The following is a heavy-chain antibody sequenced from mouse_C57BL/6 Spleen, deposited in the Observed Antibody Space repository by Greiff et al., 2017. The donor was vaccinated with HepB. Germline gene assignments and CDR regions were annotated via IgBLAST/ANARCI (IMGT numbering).Heavy chain of an antibody. CDR1: GFNIKDYY. V-gene: IGHV14-2*01. CDR2: IDPEDGET. J-gene: IGHJ4*01. CDR3: ARSDYPTSYYAMDY. D-gene: IGHD5-5*01. Sequence: VQLKESGAELVKPGASVKLSCTASGFNIKDYYMHWVKQRTEQGLEWIGRIDPEDGETKYAPNFQGKATITADTSSNTAYLQLSSLTSEDTAVYYCARSDYPTSYYAMDYWGQGTSVTVSS.